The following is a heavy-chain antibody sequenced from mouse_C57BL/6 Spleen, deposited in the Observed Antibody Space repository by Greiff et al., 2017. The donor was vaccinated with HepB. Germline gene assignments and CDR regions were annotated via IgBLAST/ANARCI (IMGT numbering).Heavy chain of an antibody. CDR2: IDPEDGDT. CDR3: TRITTVVAPMDY. CDR1: GFYIKDYY. V-gene: IGHV14-1*01. Sequence: EVQLQQSGAELVRPGASVKLSCTASGFYIKDYYMHWVKQRPEQGLEWIGRIDPEDGDTEYDPKFQGKATMTADTSSNTAHLELSSLTSEDTAVYYCTRITTVVAPMDYWGQGTSVTVSA. J-gene: IGHJ4*01. D-gene: IGHD1-1*01.